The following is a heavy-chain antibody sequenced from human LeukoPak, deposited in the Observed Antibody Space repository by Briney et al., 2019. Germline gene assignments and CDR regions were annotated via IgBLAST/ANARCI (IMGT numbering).Heavy chain of an antibody. J-gene: IGHJ5*02. CDR2: IFHTGST. V-gene: IGHV4-59*01. CDR3: ARGEYYYDSSGYYTLRRNWSVP. Sequence: SETLSLTCSVSGASISHYYWNWIRQTPGKGLEWIGYIFHTGSTNYNPSLKSRVTISVDTSKNQFSLKLSSVTAADTAVYYCARGEYYYDSSGYYTLRRNWSVPWGQGTLVTVSS. D-gene: IGHD3-22*01. CDR1: GASISHYY.